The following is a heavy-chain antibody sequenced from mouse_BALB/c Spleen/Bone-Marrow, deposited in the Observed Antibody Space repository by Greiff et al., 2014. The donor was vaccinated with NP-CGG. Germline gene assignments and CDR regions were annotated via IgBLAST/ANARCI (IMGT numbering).Heavy chain of an antibody. CDR3: ASTGAGAMDY. D-gene: IGHD4-1*02. V-gene: IGHV2-9*02. J-gene: IGHJ4*01. CDR1: GFSSTNYG. Sequence: VQRVESGPGLVAPSQSLSITCTVSGFSSTNYGIHWVRQPPGKGLEWLGVIWAGGSTNYNSALMSRLSITKDNSKSQVFLKMNSLQTDDTAMYYCASTGAGAMDYWGQGTSVTVSS. CDR2: IWAGGST.